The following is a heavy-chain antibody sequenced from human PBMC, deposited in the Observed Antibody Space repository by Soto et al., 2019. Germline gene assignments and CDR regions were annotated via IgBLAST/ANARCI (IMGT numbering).Heavy chain of an antibody. CDR3: AKDRGGFASGWEYFDV. V-gene: IGHV3-23*01. J-gene: IGHJ4*02. Sequence: EVQLLESGGAPVQSGGSLRLSCVASGFTFENYAMSWVRQAPGKGLEWVSAISGSGGKAYYADSVKGRFTISRDNSKNTLHLQMNSLSAEDTAFYYCAKDRGGFASGWEYFDVWGQGALVTVSS. CDR2: ISGSGGKA. D-gene: IGHD6-19*01. CDR1: GFTFENYA.